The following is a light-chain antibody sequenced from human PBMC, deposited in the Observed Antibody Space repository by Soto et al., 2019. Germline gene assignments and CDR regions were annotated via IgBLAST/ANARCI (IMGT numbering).Light chain of an antibody. CDR1: QSVNNRY. J-gene: IGKJ4*01. Sequence: EIVLTQSPGTLSLSPGERATLSCRASQSVNNRYLAWYQQIPGQAPRLLIFGASSRATGIPDRFSGSGSGTDFTLTISRLEPEDFAVYYGQQHGRSPGVTFGGGTKVEIK. V-gene: IGKV3-20*01. CDR2: GAS. CDR3: QQHGRSPGVT.